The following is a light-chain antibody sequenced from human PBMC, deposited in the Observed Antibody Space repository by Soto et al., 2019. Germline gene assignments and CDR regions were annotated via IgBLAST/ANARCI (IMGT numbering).Light chain of an antibody. CDR3: SSYKATNSLGL. CDR1: SSDVGDYSY. CDR2: DLH. V-gene: IGLV2-14*01. Sequence: QSALTQPASVSGSPGQSITISCTGTSSDVGDYSYVSWYQQHPGKAPKLIIYDLHDRPSGVSDRFSGSKSGNTASLTISGLQAEDEEDNYCSSYKATNSLGLFGGGTKVTVL. J-gene: IGLJ2*01.